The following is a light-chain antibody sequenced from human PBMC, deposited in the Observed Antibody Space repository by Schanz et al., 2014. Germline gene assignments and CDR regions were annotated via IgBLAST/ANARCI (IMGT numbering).Light chain of an antibody. CDR2: DVS. CDR3: SSYTSSSTLL. J-gene: IGLJ2*01. Sequence: QSALTQPASVSGSPGQSITISCTGTSSDVGGYNYVSWYQQHPGKAPKLMIYDVSNRPSGVSNRFSGSKSGNTASLTISGLLAEDEADYYCSSYTSSSTLLFGGGTKLTVL. CDR1: SSDVGGYNY. V-gene: IGLV2-14*01.